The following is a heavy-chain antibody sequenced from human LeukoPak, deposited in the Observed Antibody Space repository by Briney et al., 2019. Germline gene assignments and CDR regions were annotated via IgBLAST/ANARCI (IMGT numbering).Heavy chain of an antibody. CDR3: AREASIAARPYYYYYMDV. J-gene: IGHJ6*03. V-gene: IGHV4-4*07. D-gene: IGHD6-6*01. CDR2: IYTSGST. CDR1: GGSISSYY. Sequence: SETLSLTCTVSGGSISSYYWSWIRQPAGKGLEWIGRIYTSGSTNYNPSLKSRVTMSVDTSKNQFSLKLSSVTAADTAVYYCAREASIAARPYYYYYMDVWGKGTTVTVSS.